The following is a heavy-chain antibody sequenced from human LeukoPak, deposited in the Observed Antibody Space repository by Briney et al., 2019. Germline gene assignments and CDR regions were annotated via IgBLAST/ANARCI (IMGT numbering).Heavy chain of an antibody. CDR2: IYSGGST. V-gene: IGHV3-66*01. J-gene: IGHJ6*02. CDR1: GFTVSSNY. CDR3: ARDRIYYGMDV. Sequence: GGSLRLSCAASGFTVSSNYMSWVRQAQGKGLEWVSVIYSGGSTYYADSVKGRFTISRDNSKNTLYLQMNSLRAEDTAVYYCARDRIYYGMDVWGQGTTVTVSS.